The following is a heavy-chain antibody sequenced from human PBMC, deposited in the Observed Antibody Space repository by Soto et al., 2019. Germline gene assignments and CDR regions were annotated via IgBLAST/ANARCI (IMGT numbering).Heavy chain of an antibody. V-gene: IGHV4-59*08. J-gene: IGHJ5*02. CDR1: GGSISSYY. CDR3: ARHRTRWFDP. CDR2: IYYSGST. Sequence: SETLSLTCTVSGGSISSYYWSWIRQPPGKGLEWIGYIYYSGSTNYNPSLKSRVTISVDTSKNQFSLKLRSVTAADTAVYYCARHRTRWFDPWGQGTLVTVS.